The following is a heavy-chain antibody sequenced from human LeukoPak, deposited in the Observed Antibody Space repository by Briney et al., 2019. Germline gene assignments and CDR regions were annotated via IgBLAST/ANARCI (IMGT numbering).Heavy chain of an antibody. CDR2: ISGSGDYT. V-gene: IGHV3-23*01. Sequence: PGGSLRLSCPASGFTFSIYSMSWVRQAPGRGLEWVSSISGSGDYTYYADSVKGRFTTSRDNSKNTLYLQMNSLRADDTAVYYCARVSGYSGTWYVDYWGQGTLVTVSS. CDR3: ARVSGYSGTWYVDY. CDR1: GFTFSIYS. D-gene: IGHD6-13*01. J-gene: IGHJ4*02.